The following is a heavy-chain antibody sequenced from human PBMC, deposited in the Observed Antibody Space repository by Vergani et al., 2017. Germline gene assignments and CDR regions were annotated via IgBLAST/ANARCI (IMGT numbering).Heavy chain of an antibody. CDR2: TRYDGIVE. CDR1: GFTFTNYG. CDR3: ATEGGAYCRGASCYDFFEY. V-gene: IGHV3-30*02. J-gene: IGHJ4*02. Sequence: QVQLVESGGGVVQPGGSLRLSCAASGFTFTNYGMHWVRQAPGKGLEWVAFTRYDGIVEYYGDSVRGRFTISRDNSKNTLYLQMNRLRPEDTAVYYCATEGGAYCRGASCYDFFEYWGQGTLVTVAS. D-gene: IGHD2-15*01.